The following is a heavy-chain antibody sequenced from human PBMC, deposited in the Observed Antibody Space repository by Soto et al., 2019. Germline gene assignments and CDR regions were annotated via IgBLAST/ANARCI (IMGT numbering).Heavy chain of an antibody. CDR2: ISAHNGNT. J-gene: IGHJ5*02. CDR3: AREGPTYYDVWSGYYANWFDP. V-gene: IGHV1-18*01. CDR1: GYTFTSYG. Sequence: QVQLVQSGAEVKKPGASVKVSCKASGYTFTSYGISWVRQSPGQGLEWMGWISAHNGNTNYAQKLQGRVTMTTDRSTSTADMELRSLRSDETAVYYCAREGPTYYDVWSGYYANWFDPWGQGTLVTVSS. D-gene: IGHD3-3*01.